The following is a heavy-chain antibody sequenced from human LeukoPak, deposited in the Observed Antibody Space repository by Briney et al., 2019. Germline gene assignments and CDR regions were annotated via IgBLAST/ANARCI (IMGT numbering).Heavy chain of an antibody. Sequence: KPGGSLRLSCAASGFTFSSYSMNWVRQAPGKGLEWVSSISSSSSYIYYADSVKGRFSISRDNAKNSLYLQMNSLRAEDTAVYYCARAGDYGDYFDYWGQGTLVTVSS. V-gene: IGHV3-21*01. J-gene: IGHJ4*02. D-gene: IGHD4-17*01. CDR1: GFTFSSYS. CDR3: ARAGDYGDYFDY. CDR2: ISSSSSYI.